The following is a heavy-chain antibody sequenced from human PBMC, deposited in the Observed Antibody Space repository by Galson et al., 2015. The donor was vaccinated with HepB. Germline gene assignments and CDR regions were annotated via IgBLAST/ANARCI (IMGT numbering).Heavy chain of an antibody. V-gene: IGHV3-74*01. J-gene: IGHJ6*02. Sequence: SLRLYCAASGFAFSTYWMHWVRQAPGKGLVWVSRINSDGTSTSYADSVKGRFTISRDNAKNTLYLQMNSLRAEDTAVYYCARGGTMVGGSVMGVWGQGTTVTVSS. CDR1: GFAFSTYW. CDR3: ARGGTMVGGSVMGV. D-gene: IGHD3-10*01. CDR2: INSDGTST.